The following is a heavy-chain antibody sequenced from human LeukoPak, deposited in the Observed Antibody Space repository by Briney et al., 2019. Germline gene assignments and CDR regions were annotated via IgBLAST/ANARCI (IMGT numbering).Heavy chain of an antibody. J-gene: IGHJ4*02. CDR2: IYYSGST. D-gene: IGHD2-21*02. Sequence: SETLSLTCTVSGGSISSYYWSWLRQPPGKGLEWIGYIYYSGSTNYNPSLKSRVTISVDTSKNQFSLKLSSVTAADTAVYYCARAYYCGGDCYHFDYWGQGTLVTVSS. V-gene: IGHV4-59*01. CDR3: ARAYYCGGDCYHFDY. CDR1: GGSISSYY.